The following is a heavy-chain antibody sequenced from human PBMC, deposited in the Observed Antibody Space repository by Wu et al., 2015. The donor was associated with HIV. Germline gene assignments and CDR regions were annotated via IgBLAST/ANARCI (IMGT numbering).Heavy chain of an antibody. CDR3: AMKLTTTLFDY. CDR2: INPTGGRT. J-gene: IGHJ4*02. V-gene: IGHV1-46*02. D-gene: IGHD4-11*01. Sequence: QVQLVQSGAEVKKPGASVKVSCKAFGYTFNNHYMHWVRQAPGQGLQWMGIINPTGGRTSYAQKFQGRVTMTRDTSTSTVYMELSSLRSEDTAMYYCAMKLTTTLFDYVGPGNTGHRLL. CDR1: GYTFNNHY.